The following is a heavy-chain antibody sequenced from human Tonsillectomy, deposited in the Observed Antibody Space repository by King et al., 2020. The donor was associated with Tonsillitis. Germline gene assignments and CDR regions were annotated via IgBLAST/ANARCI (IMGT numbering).Heavy chain of an antibody. Sequence: VQLVESGEGLVQPGGSLRLSCAASGFTFNTYAMHWVRQAPGKGLEYVSAISSNGGSTYYADSVKGRFTISRDNSKNTLFLQMGSLRAEDMAIYYCARGGDGYDWGYFTHWGQGTLVTVSS. J-gene: IGHJ4*02. CDR3: ARGGDGYDWGYFTH. CDR1: GFTFNTYA. D-gene: IGHD5-12*01. V-gene: IGHV3-64*02. CDR2: ISSNGGST.